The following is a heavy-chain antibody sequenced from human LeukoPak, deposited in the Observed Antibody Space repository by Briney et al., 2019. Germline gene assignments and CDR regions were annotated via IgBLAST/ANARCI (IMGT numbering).Heavy chain of an antibody. V-gene: IGHV3-53*04. Sequence: GGSLRLSCAASGFTVSSNYMSWVRQAPGKGLEWVSVIYSGGSTYYADSVKGRFTISRHNSKNTLYLQMNSLRAEDTAVYYCAKLVGYCSGGSCRAIDYWGQGTLVTVSS. CDR1: GFTVSSNY. CDR2: IYSGGST. D-gene: IGHD2-15*01. J-gene: IGHJ4*02. CDR3: AKLVGYCSGGSCRAIDY.